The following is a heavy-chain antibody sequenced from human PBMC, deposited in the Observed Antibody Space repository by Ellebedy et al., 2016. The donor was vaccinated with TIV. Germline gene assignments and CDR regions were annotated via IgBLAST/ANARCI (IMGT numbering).Heavy chain of an antibody. D-gene: IGHD3-3*01. J-gene: IGHJ4*02. CDR1: GYTFTSYG. V-gene: IGHV1-18*01. Sequence: AASVKVSCKASGYTFTSYGISWVRQAPGKGLAWMGWISAYNGNTNYAQKLQGRVTMTTDTSTSTAYMELRSLRSDNTAVYYCARAAVESRSDYWGQGTLVTVSS. CDR3: ARAAVESRSDY. CDR2: ISAYNGNT.